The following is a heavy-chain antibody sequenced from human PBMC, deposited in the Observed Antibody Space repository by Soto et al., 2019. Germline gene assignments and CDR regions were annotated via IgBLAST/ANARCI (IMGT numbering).Heavy chain of an antibody. Sequence: GGSLRLSCVPSGFALTTYTMNWVRQAPGTGLEWVSSINGRSNYKYYPDSVKGRFTVSIDNAQNSLFLQMSRLGPGDTAVYYCVREDGVVGASSAFDSWGQGTLVTVSS. CDR1: GFALTTYT. D-gene: IGHD1-26*01. CDR3: VREDGVVGASSAFDS. V-gene: IGHV3-21*01. CDR2: INGRSNYK. J-gene: IGHJ4*02.